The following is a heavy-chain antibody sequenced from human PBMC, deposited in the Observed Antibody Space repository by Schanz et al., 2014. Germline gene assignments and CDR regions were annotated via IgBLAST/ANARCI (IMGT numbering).Heavy chain of an antibody. CDR3: ARKVVATIGGYYDN. V-gene: IGHV3-23*01. CDR2: MNESHSTI. D-gene: IGHD5-12*01. CDR1: GFSFSSYA. J-gene: IGHJ4*02. Sequence: EVQLLESGGGLVEPGGSLRLSCAASGFSFSSYAMGWVRQARGKGLEWVSAMNESHSTIDYADSVRGRFTISRDNAENTLFLQMDSLRAEDTAVDYGARKVVATIGGYYDNWGQGTLVTVSS.